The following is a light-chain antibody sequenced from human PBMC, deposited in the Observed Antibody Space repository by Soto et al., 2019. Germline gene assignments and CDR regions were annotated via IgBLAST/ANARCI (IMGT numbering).Light chain of an antibody. CDR2: GAS. CDR3: QQYNNWPAIT. CDR1: QSVRSN. J-gene: IGKJ5*01. V-gene: IGKV3D-15*01. Sequence: ENVHTKCPGKLSLSQGGRATLSCRASQSVRSNFLAWYQQKPGQAPRLLIYGASNRATGIPDRFSGSGSGTESTLTISSLQSEDFAIYYCQQYNNWPAITFGQGTRLEIK.